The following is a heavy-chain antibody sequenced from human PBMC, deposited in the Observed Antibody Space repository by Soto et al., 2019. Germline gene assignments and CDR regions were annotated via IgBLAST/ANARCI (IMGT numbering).Heavy chain of an antibody. Sequence: GGSLRLSCAASGFTFGGYWMSWVRQAPGKGLEWLATIKQDGSEKYYVDSVKGRFTISRDNAKNSLYLQMNSLRAEDTAVYYCASVDFWSGYYVASYYYGMDVWGQGTTVTVSS. CDR3: ASVDFWSGYYVASYYYGMDV. V-gene: IGHV3-7*01. J-gene: IGHJ6*02. CDR1: GFTFGGYW. CDR2: IKQDGSEK. D-gene: IGHD3-3*01.